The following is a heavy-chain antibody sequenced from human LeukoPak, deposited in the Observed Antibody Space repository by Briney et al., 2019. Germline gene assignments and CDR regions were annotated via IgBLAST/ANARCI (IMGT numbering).Heavy chain of an antibody. CDR1: GGSISSGDYY. D-gene: IGHD6-6*01. J-gene: IGHJ4*02. CDR2: IYYSGST. CDR3: ARDQYAEYGSVLDN. Sequence: SETLSLTCTVSGGSISSGDYYWSWIRQPPGKGLEWIGYIYYSGSTYYNPSLKSRVTISVDTSKNQFSLKLSSVTAADTAVYYCARDQYAEYGSVLDNWGQGTLVTVSS. V-gene: IGHV4-30-4*08.